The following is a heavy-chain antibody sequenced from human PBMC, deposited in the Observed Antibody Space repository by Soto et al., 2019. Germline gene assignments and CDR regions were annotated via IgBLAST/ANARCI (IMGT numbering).Heavy chain of an antibody. V-gene: IGHV3-64*02. CDR2: ISSNGGST. Sequence: GGSLRLSCAASGFTFISYAMHWVRQAPGKGLEYVSAISSNGGSTYYADSVKGRFTISRDNSKNTLYLQMGSLRAEDMAVYYCARAQYYYDSSGPTGWYFDLWGRGTLVTVSS. D-gene: IGHD3-22*01. J-gene: IGHJ2*01. CDR3: ARAQYYYDSSGPTGWYFDL. CDR1: GFTFISYA.